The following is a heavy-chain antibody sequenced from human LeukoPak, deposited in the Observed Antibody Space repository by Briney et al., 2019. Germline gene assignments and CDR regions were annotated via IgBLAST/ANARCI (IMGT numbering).Heavy chain of an antibody. V-gene: IGHV1-2*02. J-gene: IGHJ4*02. CDR1: GYTFTYYY. Sequence: ASVKVSCKASGYTFTYYYVHWVRQAPGRGLEWMGWINPNSGDTNYAQKFQGRVTMTRDTSIRTAYLELSGLRSDDTAVYYCARNPYEYYFDYWGQGTLLTVSS. CDR2: INPNSGDT. CDR3: ARNPYEYYFDY. D-gene: IGHD5-12*01.